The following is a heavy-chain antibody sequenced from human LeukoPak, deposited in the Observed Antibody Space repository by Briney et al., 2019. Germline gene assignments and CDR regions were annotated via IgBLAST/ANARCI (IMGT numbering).Heavy chain of an antibody. J-gene: IGHJ5*02. D-gene: IGHD3-9*01. V-gene: IGHV1-46*01. CDR2: IRPTDGST. CDR3: TRTINSWFDP. CDR1: GYTFINHN. Sequence: ASVKVSCKPSGYTFINHNIHCVRQAPGQGLEWMGVIRPTDGSTSYAQNFQGRLSMTSDTSTSTAYMELSSLRSEDTAIYYCTRTINSWFDPWGQGTPVSVSS.